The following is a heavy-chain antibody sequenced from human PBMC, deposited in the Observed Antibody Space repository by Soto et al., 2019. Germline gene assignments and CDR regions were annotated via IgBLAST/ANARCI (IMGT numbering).Heavy chain of an antibody. CDR2: ISYDGSNK. D-gene: IGHD3-16*01. J-gene: IGHJ6*02. V-gene: IGHV3-30-3*01. CDR1: GFTFSSYA. CDR3: ARDTSVGGDYYYCYGRDV. Sequence: PGGSLRLSCAASGFTFSSYAMHWVRQAPGKGLERVAVISYDGSNKYYADSVKGRFTISRDNSKNTLYLQMNSLRAEDTAVYYCARDTSVGGDYYYCYGRDVWGQGTTVTVSS.